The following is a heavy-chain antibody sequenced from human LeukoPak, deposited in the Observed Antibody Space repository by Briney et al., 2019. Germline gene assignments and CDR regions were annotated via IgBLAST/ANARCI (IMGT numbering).Heavy chain of an antibody. Sequence: SETLSLTCTVSGASISSGDYHWNWIRQPPGKGLEWIGFIHDSGSTYYNPSLKSRVSISRDMSKNQLSLMLSSVTAADTAVYYCVSTAYNDFWSGRPGYFDYWGQGALVTVSS. CDR3: VSTAYNDFWSGRPGYFDY. CDR2: IHDSGST. J-gene: IGHJ4*02. D-gene: IGHD3-3*01. CDR1: GASISSGDYH. V-gene: IGHV4-30-4*01.